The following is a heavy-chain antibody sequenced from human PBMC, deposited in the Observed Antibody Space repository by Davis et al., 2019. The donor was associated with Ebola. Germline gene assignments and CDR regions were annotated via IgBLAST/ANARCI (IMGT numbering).Heavy chain of an antibody. Sequence: ASVKVSCKASGYTFTSYYMHWVRQAPGQGLEWMGWINPNSGGTNYAQKFQGRVTMTRDTSISTAYMELSRLRSDDTAVYYCAKEEVAAAGYYYYYGMDVWGQGTTVTVSS. J-gene: IGHJ6*02. V-gene: IGHV1-2*02. D-gene: IGHD6-13*01. CDR2: INPNSGGT. CDR3: AKEEVAAAGYYYYYGMDV. CDR1: GYTFTSYY.